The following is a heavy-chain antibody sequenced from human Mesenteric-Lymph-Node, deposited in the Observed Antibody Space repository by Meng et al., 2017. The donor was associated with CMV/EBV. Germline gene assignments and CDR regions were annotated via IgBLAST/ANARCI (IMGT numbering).Heavy chain of an antibody. J-gene: IGHJ6*02. CDR3: ARVRVNSYGSGSAYYPPLDV. D-gene: IGHD3-10*01. V-gene: IGHV3-21*01. CDR2: ISSSSSYI. Sequence: GGSLRLSCAASGFTFSSYSMNWVRQAPGKGLEWVSSISSSSSYIYYADSVKGRFTISRDNAKNSLYLRMNSLRAEDTAVYYCARVRVNSYGSGSAYYPPLDVWGQGTTVTVSS. CDR1: GFTFSSYS.